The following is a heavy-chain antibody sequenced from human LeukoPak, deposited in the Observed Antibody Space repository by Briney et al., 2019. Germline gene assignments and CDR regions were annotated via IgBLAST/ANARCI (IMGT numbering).Heavy chain of an antibody. Sequence: PGGSLRLSCAASGFTFSSYAMTWVRQAPGKGLEWVSAICGRTGATHYADSVKGRFTISRDNSKNTHYLQMNSLTSEDTALYYCAKEKGEGYCTSTTCYTDALDIWGQGTMVTVSS. CDR2: ICGRTGAT. V-gene: IGHV3-23*01. J-gene: IGHJ3*02. CDR3: AKEKGEGYCTSTTCYTDALDI. D-gene: IGHD2-2*02. CDR1: GFTFSSYA.